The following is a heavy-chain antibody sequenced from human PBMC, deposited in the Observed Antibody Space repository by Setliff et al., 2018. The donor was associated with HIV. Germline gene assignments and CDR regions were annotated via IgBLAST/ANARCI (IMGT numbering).Heavy chain of an antibody. Sequence: GGSLRLSCAASGFNFGDYWMTWVRQAPGKGLEWVSVIYDDGSTYYADSVKGRFTVSRDESKNTLFLQMNSLRVEDTAVYYCARGHYGAWGQGTLVTVSS. V-gene: IGHV3-53*01. CDR3: ARGHYGA. CDR2: IYDDGST. D-gene: IGHD4-17*01. CDR1: GFNFGDYW. J-gene: IGHJ4*02.